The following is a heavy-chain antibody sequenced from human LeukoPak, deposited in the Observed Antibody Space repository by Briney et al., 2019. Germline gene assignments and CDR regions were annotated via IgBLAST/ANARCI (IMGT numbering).Heavy chain of an antibody. J-gene: IGHJ4*02. D-gene: IGHD2-15*01. Sequence: ASVKVSCKASGYTFTSYGISWVRQAPGQGLEWMGWISAYNGNTNYAQKLQGRVTMTTDTSTSTAYMELRSLRSDDTAVYYCARGPYCSGGTCCSQYFDYWGQGTLVTVSS. CDR3: ARGPYCSGGTCCSQYFDY. CDR2: ISAYNGNT. V-gene: IGHV1-18*01. CDR1: GYTFTSYG.